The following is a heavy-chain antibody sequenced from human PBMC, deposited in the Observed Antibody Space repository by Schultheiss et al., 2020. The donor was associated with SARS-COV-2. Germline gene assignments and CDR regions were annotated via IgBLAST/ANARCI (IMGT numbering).Heavy chain of an antibody. Sequence: GESLKISCAASGFTFSSYGMHWVRQAPGKGLEWVAVISYDGSNKYYADSVKGRFTISRDNSKNTLYLQMNSLRAEDTAVYYCAKDIIPQPRYYYYGMDVWGQGTTVTVSS. CDR2: ISYDGSNK. CDR3: AKDIIPQPRYYYYGMDV. J-gene: IGHJ6*02. CDR1: GFTFSSYG. V-gene: IGHV3-30*18. D-gene: IGHD1-14*01.